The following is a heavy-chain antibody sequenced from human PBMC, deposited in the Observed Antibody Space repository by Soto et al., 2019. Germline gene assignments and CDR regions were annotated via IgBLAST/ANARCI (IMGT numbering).Heavy chain of an antibody. Sequence: GESLKISCKGSGYSFTSYWIGWVRQMPGKGLEWMGIIYPGDSDTRYSPSFQGQVTISADKPISTAYLQWSSLKASDTAMYYCARQGSIVVVPAANPLDYWGQGTLVTVSS. CDR2: IYPGDSDT. D-gene: IGHD2-2*01. CDR1: GYSFTSYW. J-gene: IGHJ4*02. CDR3: ARQGSIVVVPAANPLDY. V-gene: IGHV5-51*01.